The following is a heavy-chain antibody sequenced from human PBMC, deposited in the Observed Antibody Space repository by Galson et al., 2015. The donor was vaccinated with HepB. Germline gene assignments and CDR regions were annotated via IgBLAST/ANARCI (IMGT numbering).Heavy chain of an antibody. Sequence: SLRLSCAASGFTFSSYAMHWVRQAPGKGLEYVSAISSNGGSTYYANSVKGRFTISRDNSKNTLYLQMGSLRAEDMAVYYCARGRDKDFDLWGRGTLVTVSS. CDR2: ISSNGGST. J-gene: IGHJ2*01. CDR1: GFTFSSYA. CDR3: ARGRDKDFDL. D-gene: IGHD5-24*01. V-gene: IGHV3-64*01.